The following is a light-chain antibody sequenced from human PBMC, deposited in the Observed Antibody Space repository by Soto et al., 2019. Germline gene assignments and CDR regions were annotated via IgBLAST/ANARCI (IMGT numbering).Light chain of an antibody. Sequence: IPMTQSPSSLSASVEDRVTITCRASQSISSYLNWYQQKPGKAPKLLIYAASSLQSGVPSRFSGSGSGTDFTLTISSLQPEDFATYYCQQSYRTPITFGQGTRLEIK. CDR1: QSISSY. V-gene: IGKV1-39*01. CDR3: QQSYRTPIT. CDR2: AAS. J-gene: IGKJ5*01.